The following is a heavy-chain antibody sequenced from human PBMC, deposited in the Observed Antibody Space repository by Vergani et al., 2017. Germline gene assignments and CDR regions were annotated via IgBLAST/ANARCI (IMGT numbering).Heavy chain of an antibody. V-gene: IGHV1-2*02. D-gene: IGHD2-15*01. CDR3: AREGTVAGTYYFDY. CDR2: INPNSGGT. J-gene: IGHJ4*02. Sequence: QEQLVQSGSELKKPGASVKVSCKASGYTFTGYYMHWVRQAPGQGLEWMGWINPNSGGTNYAQKFQGRVTMTRDTSISTAYMELSRLRSDDTAVYYCAREGTVAGTYYFDYWGQGTLVTVSS. CDR1: GYTFTGYY.